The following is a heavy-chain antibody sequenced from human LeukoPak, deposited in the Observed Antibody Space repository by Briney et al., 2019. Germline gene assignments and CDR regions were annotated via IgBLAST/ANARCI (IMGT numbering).Heavy chain of an antibody. CDR3: ATNVLLWFGELSDY. CDR1: GYTLTELS. Sequence: ASVKVSCKVSGYTLTELSMHWVRQAPGKGLEWMGGFDPEDGETIYAQKFQGRVTMTEDTSTDTAYMELSSLRSEDTAVYYCATNVLLWFGELSDYWGQGTLVTVSP. CDR2: FDPEDGET. J-gene: IGHJ4*02. D-gene: IGHD3-10*01. V-gene: IGHV1-24*01.